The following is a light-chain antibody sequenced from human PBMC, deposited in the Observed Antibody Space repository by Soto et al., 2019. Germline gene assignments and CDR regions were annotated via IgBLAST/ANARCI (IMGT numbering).Light chain of an antibody. J-gene: IGLJ1*01. Sequence: QSVLTQPPSVSGAPGQRVTISCTGSSSNIGAGSDVHWYQQLPGTAPKLLIYGNSNRPSGVPDRFSGSKSGTSASLAITGLQAEDEADYYCQSSDSSLRGSVFGTGTKLTVL. V-gene: IGLV1-40*01. CDR1: SSNIGAGSD. CDR3: QSSDSSLRGSV. CDR2: GNS.